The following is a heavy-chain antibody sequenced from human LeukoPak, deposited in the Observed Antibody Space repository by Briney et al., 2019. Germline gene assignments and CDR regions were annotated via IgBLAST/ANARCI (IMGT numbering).Heavy chain of an antibody. V-gene: IGHV3-73*01. J-gene: IGHJ3*02. CDR3: THYYDGSGYYGAFDS. Sequence: GGSLRLSCAASGFTFSDSAVHWVRQASGKGPEWVGRIRSKAKSYATAYAASVKGRFTISRDDSETTAYLQMNSLKTEDTAVYYCTHYYDGSGYYGAFDSWGQGTMVTVSS. CDR2: IRSKAKSYAT. CDR1: GFTFSDSA. D-gene: IGHD3-22*01.